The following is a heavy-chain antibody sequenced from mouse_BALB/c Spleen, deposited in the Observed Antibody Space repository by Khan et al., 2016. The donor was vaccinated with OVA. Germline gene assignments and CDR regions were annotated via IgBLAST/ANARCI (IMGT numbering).Heavy chain of an antibody. V-gene: IGHV9-3-1*01. CDR1: GHTFTKFG. CDR3: ARPPYFSYVLDN. J-gene: IGHJ4*01. CDR2: INTYTGEP. D-gene: IGHD2-10*01. Sequence: QIQLVQSGPEVKKPGETVKISCKASGHTFTKFGMNWVKQAPGKGLKWMGWINTYTGEPTYADDFNGRFAFSLETSASTAYLQINNLKTEDTATYFCARPPYFSYVLDNWGQGTSVTVSS.